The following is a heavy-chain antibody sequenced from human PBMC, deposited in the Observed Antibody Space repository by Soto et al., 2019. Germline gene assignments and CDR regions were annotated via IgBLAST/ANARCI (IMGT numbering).Heavy chain of an antibody. CDR2: INPDSGDT. Sequence: SVKVSCKASGYTFIGYYIHWVRQAPGQGLEWMVSINPDSGDTKSAQKFQGRVTMTRDTSISTAYMELKRLRSDDTAVYFCAREGMYHYETKDYYPSTYGLDVWGQGTTVTVSS. J-gene: IGHJ6*02. V-gene: IGHV1-2*02. D-gene: IGHD3-16*01. CDR1: GYTFIGYY. CDR3: AREGMYHYETKDYYPSTYGLDV.